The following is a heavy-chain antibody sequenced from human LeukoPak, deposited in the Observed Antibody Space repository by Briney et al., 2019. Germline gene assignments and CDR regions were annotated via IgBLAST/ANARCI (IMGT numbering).Heavy chain of an antibody. J-gene: IGHJ4*02. CDR2: IYYSGNT. Sequence: SETLSLTCIVSGGSISTSAYYWGWIRQPPGEGLQWIGSIYYSGNTYYNSSLKSRVTISVDTSTSQFSLRLSSVTAADTAVYYCARGSKAAPGTFDYWGQGTLVTVSS. CDR3: ARGSKAAPGTFDY. D-gene: IGHD6-13*01. V-gene: IGHV4-39*07. CDR1: GGSISTSAYY.